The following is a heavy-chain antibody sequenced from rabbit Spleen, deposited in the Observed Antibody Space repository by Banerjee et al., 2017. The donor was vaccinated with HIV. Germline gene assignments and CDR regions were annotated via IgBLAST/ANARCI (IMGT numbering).Heavy chain of an antibody. J-gene: IGHJ4*01. Sequence: QQQLEESGGGLVKPEGSLTLTCKASGFDFSSNAMCWFRQAPGKGPEWIACIYAGDGSTDYASWAKGRFTISKTSSTTVTLQMTSLTVADTATYFCARDLTDAIGWNFNLWGPGTLVTVS. CDR2: IYAGDGST. CDR3: ARDLTDAIGWNFNL. D-gene: IGHD1-1*01. CDR1: GFDFSSNA. V-gene: IGHV1S45*01.